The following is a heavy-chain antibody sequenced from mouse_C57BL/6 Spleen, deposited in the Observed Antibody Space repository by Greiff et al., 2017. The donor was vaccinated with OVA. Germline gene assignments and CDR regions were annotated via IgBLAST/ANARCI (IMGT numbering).Heavy chain of an antibody. V-gene: IGHV2-2*01. CDR3: ARGPVVGYYYAMDY. CDR2: IWSGGST. D-gene: IGHD1-1*01. CDR1: GFSLTSYG. J-gene: IGHJ4*01. Sequence: VKLMESGPGLVQPSQSLSITCTVSGFSLTSYGVHWVRQSPGKGLEWLGVIWSGGSTDYNAAFISRLSISKDNSKSQVFFKMNSLQADDTAIYYCARGPVVGYYYAMDYWGQGTSVTVSS.